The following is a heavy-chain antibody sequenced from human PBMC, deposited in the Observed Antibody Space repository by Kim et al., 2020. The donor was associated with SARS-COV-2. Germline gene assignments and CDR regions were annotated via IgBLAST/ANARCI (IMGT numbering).Heavy chain of an antibody. CDR2: ISSSGTTT. J-gene: IGHJ4*02. Sequence: GGSLRLSCAASGFSFTDFHMSWIRQAPGKGLEYISYISSSGTTTYYGDSVKGRFTVSRDNAKDSLYLQMNTLRVEDTAVYYCSRGPWGCYRYAVYWGQRT. V-gene: IGHV3-11*01. D-gene: IGHD3-16*02. CDR1: GFSFTDFH. CDR3: SRGPWGCYRYAVY.